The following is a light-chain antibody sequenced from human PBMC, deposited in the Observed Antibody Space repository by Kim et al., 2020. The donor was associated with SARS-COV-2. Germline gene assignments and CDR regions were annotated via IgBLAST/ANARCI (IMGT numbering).Light chain of an antibody. CDR2: QDS. Sequence: SYELTQPPSVSVSAGQTASITCSGDKLGYKYACWYQQKPGQSPVLVIYQDSKRPSGIPERFSGSNSGNTATLTISGTQAMDEADYYCQAWDSSTGVFGTGTKVTVL. V-gene: IGLV3-1*01. CDR1: KLGYKY. CDR3: QAWDSSTGV. J-gene: IGLJ1*01.